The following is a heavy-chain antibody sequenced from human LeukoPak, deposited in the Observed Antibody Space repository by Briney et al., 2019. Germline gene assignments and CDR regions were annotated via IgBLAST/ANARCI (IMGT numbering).Heavy chain of an antibody. J-gene: IGHJ3*02. V-gene: IGHV4-39*07. CDR1: GGSISSSSYY. CDR2: IYYSGST. Sequence: PSETLSLTCTVSGGSISSSSYYWGWIRQPPGKGLEWIGSIYYSGSTYYNPSLKSRVTISVDTSKNQFSLKLSSVTAADTAVYYCAGDREDYGDYGDAFDIWGQGTMVTVSS. CDR3: AGDREDYGDYGDAFDI. D-gene: IGHD4-17*01.